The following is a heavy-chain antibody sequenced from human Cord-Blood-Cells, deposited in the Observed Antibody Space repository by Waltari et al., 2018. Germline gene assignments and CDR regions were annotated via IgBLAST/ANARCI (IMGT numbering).Heavy chain of an antibody. J-gene: IGHJ4*01. CDR2: LNPSCGST. V-gene: IGHV1-46*01. Sequence: QVQLVQSGAEVKKPGASVTVSCQASGYTFTSYYMHWVRQAPGQGLEWMGILNPSCGSTSDAQRSQGRGTMPRDTSTGTVYMELSSVGSEDTAVYYCARSRDGYNFDYWGHETLVTVSS. CDR3: ARSRDGYNFDY. CDR1: GYTFTSYY. D-gene: IGHD5-12*01.